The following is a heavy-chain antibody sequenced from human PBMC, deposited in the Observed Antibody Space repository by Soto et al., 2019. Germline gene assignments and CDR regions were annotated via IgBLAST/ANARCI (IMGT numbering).Heavy chain of an antibody. Sequence: PSETLSLTCTVSGGSMNNYYWSWIRQAPGKGLQYIGYISYMGTTNYNPSLKSRVTISVDTSKNQFSLKLTSVTAADTALYYCPKSGGVYVNIGYYGGDYDSWGRGTLVTVSS. J-gene: IGHJ4*02. CDR1: GGSMNNYY. CDR3: PKSGGVYVNIGYYGGDYDS. D-gene: IGHD3-22*01. CDR2: ISYMGTT. V-gene: IGHV4-59*01.